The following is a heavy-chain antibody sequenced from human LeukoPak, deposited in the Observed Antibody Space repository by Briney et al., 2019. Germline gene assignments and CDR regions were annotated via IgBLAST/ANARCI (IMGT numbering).Heavy chain of an antibody. Sequence: GGSLRLSCAASGFTFSSYGMTWVRQAPGKGLEWVSYISSSSSTIYYADSVKGRFTISRDNAKNSLYLQMNSLRAEDTAVYYCARDRRLWFGELFGAPFDYWGQGTLVTVSS. J-gene: IGHJ4*02. CDR3: ARDRRLWFGELFGAPFDY. V-gene: IGHV3-48*04. D-gene: IGHD3-10*01. CDR2: ISSSSSTI. CDR1: GFTFSSYG.